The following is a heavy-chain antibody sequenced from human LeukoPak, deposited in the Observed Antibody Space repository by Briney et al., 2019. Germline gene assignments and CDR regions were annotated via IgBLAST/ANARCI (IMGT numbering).Heavy chain of an antibody. V-gene: IGHV3-11*01. D-gene: IGHD1-26*01. CDR3: ARDEKWDLLRPIDY. J-gene: IGHJ4*02. Sequence: GGSLRLSCAASGFTFSDYYMSWIRQAPGKGLEWVSYISSSGSTIYYADSVKGRFTISRDNAKNSLYLQMNSLRAEDTAVYYCARDEKWDLLRPIDYWGQGTLVTVSS. CDR1: GFTFSDYY. CDR2: ISSSGSTI.